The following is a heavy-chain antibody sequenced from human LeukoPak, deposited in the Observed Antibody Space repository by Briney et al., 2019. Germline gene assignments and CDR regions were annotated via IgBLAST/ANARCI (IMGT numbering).Heavy chain of an antibody. D-gene: IGHD2-21*01. Sequence: PGGSLRLSCAGSGFKFSNYAMSWVRQVSGKGLEWLSATTGGGRTTRYADSVKGRFTISRDNSKNTLYLQMNGLRVEDTAIYYCAKDRSNAYDYYYMDVWGKGTTVTVSS. V-gene: IGHV3-23*01. CDR3: AKDRSNAYDYYYMDV. CDR1: GFKFSNYA. J-gene: IGHJ6*03. CDR2: TTGGGRTT.